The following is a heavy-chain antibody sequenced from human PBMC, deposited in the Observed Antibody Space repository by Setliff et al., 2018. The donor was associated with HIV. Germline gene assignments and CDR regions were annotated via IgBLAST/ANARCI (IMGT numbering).Heavy chain of an antibody. J-gene: IGHJ4*02. V-gene: IGHV4-34*01. CDR3: TRAQIAAPRPFDY. CDR2: VNHKGVA. Sequence: SETLSLTWAVYGGAFSGYYWTWIRQSPGRGLEWIGEVNHKGVANYSPSLMRRATISADTSKNQFSLRLSSVTAADTALYFCTRAQIAAPRPFDYWGQGTLVTVSS. CDR1: GGAFSGYY. D-gene: IGHD2-21*01.